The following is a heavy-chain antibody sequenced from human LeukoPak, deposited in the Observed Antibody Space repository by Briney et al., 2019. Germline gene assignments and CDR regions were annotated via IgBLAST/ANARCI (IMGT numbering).Heavy chain of an antibody. D-gene: IGHD6-13*01. CDR3: ARSKMYSSSDY. J-gene: IGHJ4*02. Sequence: GGSLRLSCAASGFTFSTHRMNWVRQAPGKGLEWVADISGSSDDLHYADSVTGRFTISRDNAKDSVYLQMNSLRVEDTAVYYCARSKMYSSSDYWGQGTLVTVSS. CDR2: ISGSSDDL. CDR1: GFTFSTHR. V-gene: IGHV3-48*01.